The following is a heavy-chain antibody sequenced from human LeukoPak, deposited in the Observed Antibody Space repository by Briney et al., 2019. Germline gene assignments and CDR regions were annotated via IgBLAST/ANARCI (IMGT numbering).Heavy chain of an antibody. CDR2: ISGSGGST. CDR3: AKQGGGSGSTNYFDY. V-gene: IGHV3-23*01. J-gene: IGHJ4*02. CDR1: GFIFNSYA. D-gene: IGHD3-10*01. Sequence: GGSLRLSCAVSGFIFNSYAMSWVRHAPGKGVEWVSAISGSGGSTYYADSVKGRFTISRDNSKNTLYLQMNSLRAEDTAVYYCAKQGGGSGSTNYFDYWGQGTLVTVSS.